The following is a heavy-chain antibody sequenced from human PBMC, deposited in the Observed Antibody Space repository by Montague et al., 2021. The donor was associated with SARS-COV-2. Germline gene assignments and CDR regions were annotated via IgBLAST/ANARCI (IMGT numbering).Heavy chain of an antibody. CDR1: GGSFSTYS. CDR2: IHHGGST. CDR3: ARLGDGVVPSPILGVGPYYSYYYMDV. D-gene: IGHD3-10*01. V-gene: IGHV4-34*01. Sequence: SETLSLTCAVHGGSFSTYSWNWIRQPPGKGLEWIGEIHHGGSTNYNPSLKSRVTISADTSKNQFSLKLTSVAAADTADYYCARLGDGVVPSPILGVGPYYSYYYMDVWSKGTTVTVSS. J-gene: IGHJ6*03.